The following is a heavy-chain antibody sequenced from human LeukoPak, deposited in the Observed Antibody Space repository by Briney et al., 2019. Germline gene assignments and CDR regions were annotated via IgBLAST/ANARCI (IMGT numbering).Heavy chain of an antibody. CDR3: ARELFGSGSCPDY. V-gene: IGHV3-33*07. CDR2: VWHDGSNR. CDR1: GFTSSSYA. Sequence: GGSLLLSCTAPGFTSSSYAIYWIRQAPGKGLEWVALVWHDGSNRYYADSVKGRFTISRDNSKNTVYLQMNSLRAEDTAVYYCARELFGSGSCPDYWGQGTLVTVSS. J-gene: IGHJ4*02. D-gene: IGHD3-10*01.